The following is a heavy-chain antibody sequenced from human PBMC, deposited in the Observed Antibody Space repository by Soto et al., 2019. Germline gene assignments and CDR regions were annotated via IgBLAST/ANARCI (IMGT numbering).Heavy chain of an antibody. CDR2: IYWDDDK. Sequence: QITMKESGPTLVKPTQTLTLTCTFSGFSLSTSGVHVGWMRQPPGKALEWLALIYWDDDKRYNPFLKSRVTITKDTSKNQVVLTMTNMDPVDTATYYCAHAGNMAPAGYYFDYWGQGTLVTVSS. J-gene: IGHJ4*02. V-gene: IGHV2-5*02. CDR1: GFSLSTSGVH. CDR3: AHAGNMAPAGYYFDY. D-gene: IGHD6-13*01.